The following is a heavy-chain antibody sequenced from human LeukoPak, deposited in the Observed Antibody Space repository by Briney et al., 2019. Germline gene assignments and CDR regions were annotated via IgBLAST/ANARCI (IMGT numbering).Heavy chain of an antibody. CDR3: TTEGIAVAGTDY. CDR2: IKSKTDGGTT. J-gene: IGHJ4*02. D-gene: IGHD6-19*01. Sequence: PGGSLRLSCAASGFTFSNAWMSWVRPAPGKGLEWVGRIKSKTDGGTTDYAAPVKGRFTISRDDSKNTLYLQMNSLKTEDTAVYYCTTEGIAVAGTDYWGQGTLVTVSS. V-gene: IGHV3-15*01. CDR1: GFTFSNAW.